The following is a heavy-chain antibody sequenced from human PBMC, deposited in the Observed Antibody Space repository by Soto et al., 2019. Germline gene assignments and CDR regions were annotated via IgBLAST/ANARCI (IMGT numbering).Heavy chain of an antibody. V-gene: IGHV3-11*06. D-gene: IGHD3-9*01. J-gene: IGHJ4*02. CDR3: AKGTYYDILTGYYKSGLHFDY. CDR1: GFTFSDYY. Sequence: PGGSLRLSCAASGFTFSDYYMSWIRQAPGKGLEWVSYITSSSSYTNHADSVKGRFAISRDNAKNSLYLQMNSLRAEDTAVYYCAKGTYYDILTGYYKSGLHFDYWGQGTLVTVYS. CDR2: ITSSSSYT.